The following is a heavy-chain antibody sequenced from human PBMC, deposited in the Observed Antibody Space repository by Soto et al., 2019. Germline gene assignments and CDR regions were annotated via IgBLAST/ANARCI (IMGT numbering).Heavy chain of an antibody. V-gene: IGHV4-34*01. D-gene: IGHD7-27*01. J-gene: IGHJ5*02. Sequence: SETLSLTCAVYGGSFSGYYWSWIRQPPGKGLEWIGEINHSGSTNYNPSLKSRVTISVDTSKNQFSLKLSSVTAADTAVYYCALQGTGDRNWFDPWGQGTLVTVSS. CDR3: ALQGTGDRNWFDP. CDR2: INHSGST. CDR1: GGSFSGYY.